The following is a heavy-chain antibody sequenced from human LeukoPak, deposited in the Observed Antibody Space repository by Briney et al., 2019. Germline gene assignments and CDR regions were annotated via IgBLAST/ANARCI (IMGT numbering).Heavy chain of an antibody. CDR1: GFPFSDHE. V-gene: IGHV3-48*03. CDR3: ARRTSGAFAI. Sequence: GGSLRLSCAASGFPFSDHEMNWVRQAPGRGLEWVSYISSSGSDKYYPDSVKGRFAISRDNAKNSLYLQMNSLRAEDTAVYYCARRTSGAFAIWGQGTKVTVSS. J-gene: IGHJ3*02. CDR2: ISSSGSDK.